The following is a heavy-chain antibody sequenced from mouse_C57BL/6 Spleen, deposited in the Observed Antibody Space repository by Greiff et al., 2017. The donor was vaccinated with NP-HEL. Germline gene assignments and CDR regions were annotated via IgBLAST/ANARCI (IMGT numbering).Heavy chain of an antibody. V-gene: IGHV1-4*01. CDR1: GYTFTSYT. D-gene: IGHD2-4*01. Sequence: VKLMESGAELARPGASVKMSCKASGYTFTSYTMHWVKQRPGQGLEWIGYINPSSGYTKYNQKFKDKATLTADKSSSTAYMQLSSLTSEDSAVYYCARHYDDAMDYWGKGTSVTVSS. J-gene: IGHJ4*01. CDR2: INPSSGYT. CDR3: ARHYDDAMDY.